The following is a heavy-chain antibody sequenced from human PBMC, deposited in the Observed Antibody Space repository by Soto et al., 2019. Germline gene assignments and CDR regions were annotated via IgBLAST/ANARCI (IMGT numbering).Heavy chain of an antibody. D-gene: IGHD4-4*01. V-gene: IGHV3-15*01. J-gene: IGHJ6*03. CDR3: ATRTPTVSPYYFYPMDV. Sequence: EVQVVESGGGLEKPGGSLRLSCAASGFTFSNAWMSWVRQAPGKGLEWVGRIKSRADGGTADYGAPVKGRFTISRDDSKNTVYLQMNSLKTEDTAIYYCATRTPTVSPYYFYPMDVWGKGTTVTVSS. CDR2: IKSRADGGTA. CDR1: GFTFSNAW.